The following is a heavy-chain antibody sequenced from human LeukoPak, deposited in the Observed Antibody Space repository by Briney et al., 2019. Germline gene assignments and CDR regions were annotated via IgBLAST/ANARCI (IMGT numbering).Heavy chain of an antibody. Sequence: GGSLRLSCAASAFTFSSYEMNWVRQAPGKGLEWVSHISSGGSTIYYADSVKGRFTISRDNAKKSLYLQMNSLRAEDTGVYYCARDRSYLDAFDIWGQGTMVTVSS. V-gene: IGHV3-48*03. CDR3: ARDRSYLDAFDI. CDR2: ISSGGSTI. D-gene: IGHD3-10*01. J-gene: IGHJ3*02. CDR1: AFTFSSYE.